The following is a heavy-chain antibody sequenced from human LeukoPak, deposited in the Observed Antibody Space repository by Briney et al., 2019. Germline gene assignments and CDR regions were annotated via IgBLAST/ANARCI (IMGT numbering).Heavy chain of an antibody. CDR3: VRGGHIGFDY. Sequence: PGGSLRLSCAASGFTFSGFDFHWVRQATGRGLKWVSSIASAGDTYYVDSVRGRFTISRENAKNSLYLQMNSLRAGDTAVYYCVRGGHIGFDYWGRGVLVTVSS. CDR2: IASAGDT. D-gene: IGHD2-21*01. V-gene: IGHV3-13*01. J-gene: IGHJ4*02. CDR1: GFTFSGFD.